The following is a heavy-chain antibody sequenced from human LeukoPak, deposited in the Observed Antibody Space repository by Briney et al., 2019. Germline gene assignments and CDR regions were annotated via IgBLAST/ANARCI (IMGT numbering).Heavy chain of an antibody. V-gene: IGHV5-51*01. J-gene: IGHJ6*02. Sequence: GESLKIPCKGAGYSFTSSWIAWVRQMPGKGLEWMGIIYLGDSDTRYSPSFQGQVTISADKSISTAYLQWSSLKASDTALYFCVYCSGGSSSYGMDVWGQGTTVTVSS. CDR2: IYLGDSDT. D-gene: IGHD2-15*01. CDR3: VYCSGGSSSYGMDV. CDR1: GYSFTSSW.